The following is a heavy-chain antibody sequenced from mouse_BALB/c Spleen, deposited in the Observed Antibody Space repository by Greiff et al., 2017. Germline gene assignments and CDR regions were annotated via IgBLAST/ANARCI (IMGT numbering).Heavy chain of an antibody. V-gene: IGHV5-12-1*01. CDR2: ISSGGGST. D-gene: IGHD1-1*02. CDR1: GFAFSSYD. Sequence: EVMLVESGGGLVKPGGSLKLSCAASGFAFSSYDMSWVRQTPEKRLEWVAYISSGGGSTYYPDTVKGRFTISRDNAKNTLYLQMSSLKSEDTAMYYCARHGNWYFDVWGAGTTVTASS. J-gene: IGHJ1*01. CDR3: ARHGNWYFDV.